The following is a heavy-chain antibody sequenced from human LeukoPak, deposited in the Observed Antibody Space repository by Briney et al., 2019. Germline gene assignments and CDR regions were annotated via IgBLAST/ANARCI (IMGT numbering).Heavy chain of an antibody. CDR1: GFTFSSYR. CDR2: IGSRGNTK. V-gene: IGHV3-48*01. J-gene: IGHJ4*02. Sequence: GGSLRLSCAASGFTFSSYRMNWVRQAPGKGLEWLSFIGSRGNTKAYADSVKGRFTISRDNAKNSLYLQMNSLRAEDTAVYYCARDLGGGITIFGVVPHFDYWGQGTLVTVSS. CDR3: ARDLGGGITIFGVVPHFDY. D-gene: IGHD3-3*01.